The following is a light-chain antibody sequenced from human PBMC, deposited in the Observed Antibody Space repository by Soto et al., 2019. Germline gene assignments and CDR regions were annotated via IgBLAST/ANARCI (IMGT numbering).Light chain of an antibody. CDR2: DAS. V-gene: IGKV3-15*01. J-gene: IGKJ1*01. CDR3: QQYNNWHPLT. CDR1: QSVSNN. Sequence: ILMTQSPATLSASPGERATLSCRASQSVSNNLAWYQQKPGQAPRLLIYDASTRDTGIPARFSGSGSGTEFTLTISVLQSEDFAVYYCQQYNNWHPLTFGQGTKVEIK.